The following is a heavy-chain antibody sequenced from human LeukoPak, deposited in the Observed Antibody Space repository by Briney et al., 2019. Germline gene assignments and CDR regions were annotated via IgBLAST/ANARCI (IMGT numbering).Heavy chain of an antibody. J-gene: IGHJ6*03. CDR3: ARDGSRYCSSTSCLSGYYYYNMDV. CDR2: ISYDGSNK. V-gene: IGHV3-30-3*01. CDR1: GFTFSSYA. D-gene: IGHD2-2*01. Sequence: GGSLRLSCAASGFTFSSYAMHWVRQAPGKGLEWVAVISYDGSNKYYADSVKGRFTISRDNAKNSLYLQMNSLRAEDTAVYYCARDGSRYCSSTSCLSGYYYYNMDVWGKGTTVTISS.